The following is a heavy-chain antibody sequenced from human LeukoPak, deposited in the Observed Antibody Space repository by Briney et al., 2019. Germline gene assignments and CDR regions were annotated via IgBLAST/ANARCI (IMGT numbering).Heavy chain of an antibody. CDR1: GFIFDDYA. Sequence: NPGGSLRLSCAVSGFIFDDYAMHWVRQAPGKGLEWVSSISSSSGYIYYADSVKGRFTISRDNAKNSLYLQMNSLRAEDTAVYYCAKGGGNSSPFDYWGQGTLVTVSS. D-gene: IGHD4-23*01. CDR3: AKGGGNSSPFDY. V-gene: IGHV3-21*01. CDR2: ISSSSGYI. J-gene: IGHJ4*02.